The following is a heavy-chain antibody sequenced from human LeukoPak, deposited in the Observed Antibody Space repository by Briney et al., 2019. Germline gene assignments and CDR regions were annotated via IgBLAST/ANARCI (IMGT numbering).Heavy chain of an antibody. J-gene: IGHJ3*02. CDR3: ASSGYSSSDAFDI. Sequence: GGSLRLSCAASGFTFSSYWMSWVRQAPGKGLEWVANIKQDGSEKYYVDSVKGRFTISRDNAKNSLYLQMNSLRAEDTAVYYCASSGYSSSDAFDIWGQGTMVTVSS. CDR2: IKQDGSEK. V-gene: IGHV3-7*01. D-gene: IGHD6-13*01. CDR1: GFTFSSYW.